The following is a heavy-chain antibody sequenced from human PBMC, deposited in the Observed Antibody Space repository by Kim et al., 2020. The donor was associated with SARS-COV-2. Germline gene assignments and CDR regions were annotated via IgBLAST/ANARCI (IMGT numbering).Heavy chain of an antibody. D-gene: IGHD3-22*01. J-gene: IGHJ3*02. V-gene: IGHV3-7*01. Sequence: GGSLRLSCAASGFTLSTYGMTWVRQVPGKGLEWVANIKQDGSEKYYADSVTGRITISRDNSKNSLFLQMNSLRDEDTAVYYCARDLDNHDSRGWLDAFDIWGQGTTVIVSA. CDR1: GFTLSTYG. CDR2: IKQDGSEK. CDR3: ARDLDNHDSRGWLDAFDI.